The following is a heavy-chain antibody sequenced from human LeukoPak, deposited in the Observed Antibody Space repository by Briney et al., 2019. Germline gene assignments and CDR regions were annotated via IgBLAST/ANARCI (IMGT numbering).Heavy chain of an antibody. D-gene: IGHD6-19*01. J-gene: IGHJ5*02. CDR3: ARGSGWYSGAGNWFDP. V-gene: IGHV4-34*01. CDR1: GGSISSYY. CDR2: INHSGST. Sequence: SETLSLTCTVSGGSISSYYWSWIRQPPGKGLEWIGEINHSGSTNYNPSLKSRVTISVDTSKNQFSLKLSSVTAADTAVYYCARGSGWYSGAGNWFDPWGQGTLVTVSS.